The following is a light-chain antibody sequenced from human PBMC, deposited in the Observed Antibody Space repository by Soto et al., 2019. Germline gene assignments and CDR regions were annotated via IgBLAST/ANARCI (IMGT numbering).Light chain of an antibody. Sequence: DIQMTQSPSTLSASVGDSVTITCRASQSIRSWLAWYQQKPGKAPKLLIYDASSLESGVPSRFSGSGSGTEFTLTISSLQPDDFATYYCQQYNSYPYTFGQGTKLEIK. V-gene: IGKV1-5*01. CDR1: QSIRSW. J-gene: IGKJ2*01. CDR2: DAS. CDR3: QQYNSYPYT.